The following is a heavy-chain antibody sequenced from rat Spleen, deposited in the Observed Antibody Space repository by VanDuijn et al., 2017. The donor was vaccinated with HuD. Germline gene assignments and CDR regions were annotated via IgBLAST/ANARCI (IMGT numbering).Heavy chain of an antibody. D-gene: IGHD1-6*01. J-gene: IGHJ2*01. Sequence: EVQLVESGGGLVQPGRSLKLSCAASGFTFSDHAMAWVRQAPTKGLEWVASISTGGGNTHYRDSVKGRFTISSENAKSTLYLQMDSLRSEDTATYYCARRHYGYTDYFDYWGQGVMVTVSS. CDR2: ISTGGGNT. V-gene: IGHV5-25*01. CDR3: ARRHYGYTDYFDY. CDR1: GFTFSDHA.